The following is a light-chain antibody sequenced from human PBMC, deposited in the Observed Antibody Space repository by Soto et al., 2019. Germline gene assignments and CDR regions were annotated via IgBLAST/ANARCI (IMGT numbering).Light chain of an antibody. Sequence: QSALTQPASLSGSPGRSITISCTGNSSDVGGYNYVSWYQQHPGTAPQLMISDVSNRPSGVSNRFPGSQSGNTASLTISGVQAEDEADYYCSSYRASSTTHYVFGTGTKVTVL. V-gene: IGLV2-14*03. CDR3: SSYRASSTTHYV. CDR2: DVS. CDR1: SSDVGGYNY. J-gene: IGLJ1*01.